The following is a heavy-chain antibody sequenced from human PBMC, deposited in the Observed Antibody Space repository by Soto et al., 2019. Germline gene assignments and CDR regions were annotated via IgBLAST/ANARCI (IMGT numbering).Heavy chain of an antibody. D-gene: IGHD3-10*01. Sequence: QVQLVQSGAEVKKPGSSVKVSCKASGGTFSSYTISWVRQAPGQGLEWMGRIIPILGIANYAQKFQGRVTITAEKSTSTAYMELSSLGSEDTDVYYCARVSSREVRGVGGDNWFDPWGQGTLVTVSS. CDR2: IIPILGIA. CDR3: ARVSSREVRGVGGDNWFDP. CDR1: GGTFSSYT. J-gene: IGHJ5*02. V-gene: IGHV1-69*02.